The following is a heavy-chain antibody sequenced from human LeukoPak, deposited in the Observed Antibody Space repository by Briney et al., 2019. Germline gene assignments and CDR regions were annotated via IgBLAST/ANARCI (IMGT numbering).Heavy chain of an antibody. D-gene: IGHD6-13*01. CDR3: ARQRASSSWVTHYCDY. CDR1: GYSFTSYW. V-gene: IGHV5-51*01. CDR2: IYPGDSDT. Sequence: GESLKFSCKGSGYSFTSYWIGWVRQMPGKGLEWMGIIYPGDSDTRYSPSFQGQVTISADKSISTAYLQWSSLKASDTAMYYCARQRASSSWVTHYCDYWGQGTLVTVSS. J-gene: IGHJ4*02.